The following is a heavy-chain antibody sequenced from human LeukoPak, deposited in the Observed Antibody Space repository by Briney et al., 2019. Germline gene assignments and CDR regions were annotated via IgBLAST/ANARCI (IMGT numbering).Heavy chain of an antibody. CDR3: AKAYYDSSGYAYFDY. CDR2: IRYDGSNK. CDR1: GFTLSSSG. V-gene: IGHV3-30*02. D-gene: IGHD3-22*01. J-gene: IGHJ4*02. Sequence: PGGSLRLSCAASGFTLSSSGMHWVRQAPGKGLEWAAFIRYDGSNKYYADSVKGRFTISRDNSKNTLYLQMNSLRAEDTAVYYCAKAYYDSSGYAYFDYWGQGTLVTVSS.